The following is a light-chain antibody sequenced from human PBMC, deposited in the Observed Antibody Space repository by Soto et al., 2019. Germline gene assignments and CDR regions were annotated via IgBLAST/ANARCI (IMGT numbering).Light chain of an antibody. CDR3: CSYAGDSYV. CDR1: SSDVGNYNL. Sequence: QSALTQPASVSGSPGQSITISCTGTSSDVGNYNLVSWYQQHPGKAPKPMIYDVSKRPSGVSNRFSGSKSGNTASLTISGLQADDEADYYCCSYAGDSYVFGTGTKLTVL. V-gene: IGLV2-23*02. CDR2: DVS. J-gene: IGLJ1*01.